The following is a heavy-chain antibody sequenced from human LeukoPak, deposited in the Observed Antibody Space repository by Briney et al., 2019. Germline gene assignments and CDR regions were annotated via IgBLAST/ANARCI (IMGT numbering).Heavy chain of an antibody. CDR2: IDWDDDK. V-gene: IGHV2-70*04. D-gene: IGHD4-17*01. J-gene: IGHJ5*02. CDR3: ARTNYGDYRNWFDP. Sequence: GPTLVNPTQTLTLTCTFSGFSLSTSGMRVSWIRQPPGKALEWLARIDWDDDKFYSTSLKTRLTISKDTSKDQVVLTMTNMDPVDTATYYCARTNYGDYRNWFDPWGQGTLVTVSS. CDR1: GFSLSTSGMR.